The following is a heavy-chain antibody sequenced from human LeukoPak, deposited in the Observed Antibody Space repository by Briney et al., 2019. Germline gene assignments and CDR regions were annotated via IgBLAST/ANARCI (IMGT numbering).Heavy chain of an antibody. V-gene: IGHV1-24*01. CDR3: ATVSGSGSYGPSFGMDV. D-gene: IGHD3-10*01. J-gene: IGHJ6*04. Sequence: ASVKASCKVSGYTLPELSMHWVRQAPGKGLEWMGGFDPEDGETIYAQKFQGRVTMTEDTSTDTAYMELSSLRSEDTAVYYCATVSGSGSYGPSFGMDVWGKGTTVTVSS. CDR2: FDPEDGET. CDR1: GYTLPELS.